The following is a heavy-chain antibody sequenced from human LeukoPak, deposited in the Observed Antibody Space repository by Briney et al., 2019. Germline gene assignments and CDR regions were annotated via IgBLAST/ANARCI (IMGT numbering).Heavy chain of an antibody. Sequence: PMASVKVSCKASGGTFSSYAISWVRQAPGQGLEWMGGIIPIFGTANYAQKFQGRVTITADESTSTAYMELSSLRSEDTAVYYCARDRSIAARPDAFDIWGQGTMVTVSS. D-gene: IGHD6-6*01. J-gene: IGHJ3*02. CDR1: GGTFSSYA. CDR3: ARDRSIAARPDAFDI. V-gene: IGHV1-69*01. CDR2: IIPIFGTA.